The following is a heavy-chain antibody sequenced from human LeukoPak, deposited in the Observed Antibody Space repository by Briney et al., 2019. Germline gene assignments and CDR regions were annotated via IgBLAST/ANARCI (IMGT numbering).Heavy chain of an antibody. CDR2: INPSGGST. D-gene: IGHD2-2*01. V-gene: IGHV1-46*01. CDR3: ARDVIVVVPAARHDAFDI. J-gene: IGHJ3*02. Sequence: ASVKVSCKASGYTFTSYYMHWVRQAPGQGLEWMGIINPSGGSTSYAQKFQGRVTMTRDTSTSTVYMELSSLRSEDTAVYYCARDVIVVVPAARHDAFDIWGQGTMVTVSS. CDR1: GYTFTSYY.